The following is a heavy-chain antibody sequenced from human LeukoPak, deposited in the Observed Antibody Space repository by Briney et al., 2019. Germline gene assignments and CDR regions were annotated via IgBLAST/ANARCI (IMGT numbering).Heavy chain of an antibody. CDR1: EFIFSGYW. CDR3: ARDGFVGAADY. Sequence: GGSLRLSCAASEFIFSGYWMNWVRQAPGKGLEWVANIKQDGSEKQYVDSVRGRFTISRGNAKNSLYLQMNSLRVEDTAVYYCARDGFVGAADYWGQGTLVTVSS. J-gene: IGHJ4*02. D-gene: IGHD6-13*01. V-gene: IGHV3-7*01. CDR2: IKQDGSEK.